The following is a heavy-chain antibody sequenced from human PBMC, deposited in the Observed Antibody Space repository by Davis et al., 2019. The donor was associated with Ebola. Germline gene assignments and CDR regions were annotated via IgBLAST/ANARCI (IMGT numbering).Heavy chain of an antibody. CDR1: ADTSRSYG. CDR2: INSHNGNP. CDR3: ARDQFQDYSNYAQVRFNP. J-gene: IGHJ5*02. Sequence: ASSLITCYASADTSRSYGISWVRQAPGQGLEWTGWINSHNGNPNYAQKLQGRVTMTTDTSTSTAYMQLRSLRSDDTAVYYCARDQFQDYSNYAQVRFNPWGQGTLVTVS. V-gene: IGHV1-18*01. D-gene: IGHD4-11*01.